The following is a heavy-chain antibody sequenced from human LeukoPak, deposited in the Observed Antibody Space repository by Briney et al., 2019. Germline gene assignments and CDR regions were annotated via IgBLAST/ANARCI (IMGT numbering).Heavy chain of an antibody. V-gene: IGHV1-8*01. J-gene: IGHJ6*03. CDR2: MNPNSGNT. Sequence: ASVKVSCKASGYTFTSYDINWVRQATGQGLEWMGWMNPNSGNTGYAQRFQGRVTLTRDMSTSTVYMELSSLRSEDTAVYYCARAPGEGGYDSEYMDVWGKGTTVIVSS. CDR3: ARAPGEGGYDSEYMDV. D-gene: IGHD5-12*01. CDR1: GYTFTSYD.